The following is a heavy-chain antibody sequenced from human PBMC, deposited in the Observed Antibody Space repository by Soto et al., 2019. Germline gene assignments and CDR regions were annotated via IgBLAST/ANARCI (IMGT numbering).Heavy chain of an antibody. CDR2: IGTSGRTI. CDR1: GFTFSNYE. V-gene: IGHV3-48*03. D-gene: IGHD4-4*01. J-gene: IGHJ6*02. Sequence: GGSLRLSCAVSGFTFSNYEMNWVRQAPGKGLEWVSYIGTSGRTIYYADSVRGRFTISRDNAKNSLYLQMNSLRAEDTAVYYCARDPAIYSGKFDYGLDVWGQGTTVTVSS. CDR3: ARDPAIYSGKFDYGLDV.